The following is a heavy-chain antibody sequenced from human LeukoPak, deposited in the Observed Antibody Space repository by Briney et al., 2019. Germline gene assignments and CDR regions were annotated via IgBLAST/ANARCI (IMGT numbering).Heavy chain of an antibody. CDR2: IKQDGSEK. J-gene: IGHJ4*02. CDR3: ARGEQHDYGDY. Sequence: GRSLRLSCAASGFTFSSYAMSWVRQAPGKGLEWVANIKQDGSEKYYVDSVKGRFTISRDNAKNSLYLQMNSLRAEDTAVYYCARGEQHDYGDYWGQGTLVTVSS. D-gene: IGHD1/OR15-1a*01. V-gene: IGHV3-7*01. CDR1: GFTFSSYA.